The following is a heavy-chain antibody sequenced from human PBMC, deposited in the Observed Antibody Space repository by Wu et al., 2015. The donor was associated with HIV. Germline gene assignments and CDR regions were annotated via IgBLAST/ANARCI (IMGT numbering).Heavy chain of an antibody. CDR1: GGTFSSYA. J-gene: IGHJ3*02. CDR3: ARDGKGSGWYGGTNDAFDI. V-gene: IGHV1-69*05. Sequence: QVHLVQSGAEVKKSGSSVKVSCQASGGTFSSYAISWVRQAPGQGLEWMGGIIPIFGTANYAQKFQGRVTITTDESTSTAYMELSSLRSEDTAVYYCARDGKGSGWYGGTNDAFDIWGQGTMVTVSS. D-gene: IGHD6-19*01. CDR2: IIPIFGTA.